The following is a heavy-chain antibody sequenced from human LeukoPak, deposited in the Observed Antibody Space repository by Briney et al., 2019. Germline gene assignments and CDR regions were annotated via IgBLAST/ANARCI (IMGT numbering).Heavy chain of an antibody. CDR3: AREGTAGTNLNWFDP. V-gene: IGHV4-59*01. Sequence: SETLSLTCTVSGGSISSYSWSWIRQPPGKGLEWIGYISYSGSTNFNPSLKSRVTISVDTSKNQFSLKLSSVTAADTAVYYCAREGTAGTNLNWFDPWGQGTLVTVSS. CDR1: GGSISSYS. J-gene: IGHJ5*02. CDR2: ISYSGST. D-gene: IGHD1-1*01.